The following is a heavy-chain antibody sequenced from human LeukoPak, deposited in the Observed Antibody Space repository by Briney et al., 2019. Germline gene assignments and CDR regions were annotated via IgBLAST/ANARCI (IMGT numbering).Heavy chain of an antibody. CDR3: AGPAVAGSIDY. CDR2: INHSGST. D-gene: IGHD6-19*01. CDR1: GGSFSGYY. V-gene: IGHV4-34*01. Sequence: SETLSLTCAVYGGSFSGYYWSWIRQPPGKGLEWIGEINHSGSTNYNPSLKSRVTISVDTSKNQFSLKLSSVTAADTAVYYCAGPAVAGSIDYWGQGTLVTVSS. J-gene: IGHJ4*02.